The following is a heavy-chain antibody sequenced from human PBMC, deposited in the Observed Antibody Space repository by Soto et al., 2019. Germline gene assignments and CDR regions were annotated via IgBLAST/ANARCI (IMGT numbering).Heavy chain of an antibody. CDR3: SRFVGYGGSEYYFDN. V-gene: IGHV3-30-3*02. CDR2: ISNDGNNN. D-gene: IGHD5-12*01. CDR1: GFTFRSYA. J-gene: IGHJ4*02. Sequence: QVQPVESGGGVVQPGRSPRLSCVVSGFTFRSYAMHWVRQAPGKGLEWVAVISNDGNNNYHADSVKGRFTISRDNSKNTLYLHMDSLRAEDTALYYCSRFVGYGGSEYYFDNWGQGIQVIVST.